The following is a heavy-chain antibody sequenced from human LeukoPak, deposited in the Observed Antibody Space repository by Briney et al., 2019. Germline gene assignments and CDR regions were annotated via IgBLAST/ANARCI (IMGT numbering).Heavy chain of an antibody. Sequence: LSLTCAVYGGSFSGYYMSWIRQAPGKGLEWVSYISSSGSTIYYADSVKGRFTISRDNAKNSLYLRMNSLRAEDTAVYYCAREAHTAMVDYWGQGTLVTVSS. V-gene: IGHV3-11*01. CDR3: AREAHTAMVDY. CDR1: GGSFSGYY. J-gene: IGHJ4*02. D-gene: IGHD5-18*01. CDR2: ISSSGSTI.